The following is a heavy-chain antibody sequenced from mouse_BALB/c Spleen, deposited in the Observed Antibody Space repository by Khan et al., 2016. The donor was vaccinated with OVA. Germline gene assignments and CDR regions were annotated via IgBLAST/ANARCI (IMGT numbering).Heavy chain of an antibody. J-gene: IGHJ2*01. CDR2: ITYSGNT. V-gene: IGHV3-2*02. CDR1: GYSITSDYA. D-gene: IGHD1-1*01. Sequence: EVQLVETGPGLVKPSQSLSLTCTVTGYSITSDYAWNWIRQFPGNKLEWMGFITYSGNTNYNPSLKSRFSIIRDTSKNQFFLQLNSVTTEDTATYYCARVYGGDFDYWGQGTTLTVSS. CDR3: ARVYGGDFDY.